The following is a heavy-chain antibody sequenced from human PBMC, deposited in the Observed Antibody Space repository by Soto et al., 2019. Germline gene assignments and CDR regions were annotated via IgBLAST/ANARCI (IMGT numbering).Heavy chain of an antibody. CDR1: GFTFSSYG. CDR2: EWYDGSNK. V-gene: IGHV3-33*01. J-gene: IGHJ4*02. Sequence: QVQLVESGGGVVQPGRSLRLSCAASGFTFSSYGMHWVRQAPGKGLEWVAVEWYDGSNKYYADRVKGRLTISRDNSKNKLYLQMNSLRAEDTGVYYCARDPVSDSSSWFFDYWGQGTLVTVSS. D-gene: IGHD6-13*01. CDR3: ARDPVSDSSSWFFDY.